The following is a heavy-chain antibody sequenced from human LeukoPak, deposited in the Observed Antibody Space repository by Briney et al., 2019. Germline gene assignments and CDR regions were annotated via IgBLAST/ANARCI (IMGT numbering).Heavy chain of an antibody. CDR2: IYHSGST. D-gene: IGHD4-11*01. V-gene: IGHV4-30-2*01. CDR1: GGSISSGGYS. J-gene: IGHJ6*02. CDR3: ARGATDYSNYYYGMDV. Sequence: SETLSLTCAVSGGSISSGGYSWSWIRQPPGKGLEWIGYIYHSGSTYYNPSLKSRVTISVDTSKNQFSLKLSSVAAADTAVYYCARGATDYSNYYYGMDVWGQGTTVTVSS.